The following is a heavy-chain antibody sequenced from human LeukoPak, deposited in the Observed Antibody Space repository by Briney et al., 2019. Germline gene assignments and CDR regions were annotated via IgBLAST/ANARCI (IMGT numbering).Heavy chain of an antibody. D-gene: IGHD6-13*01. CDR1: GGSISSSSYY. Sequence: PSETLSLTCTVSGGSISSSSYYWGWIRQPPGKGLEWIGSIYYSGSTYYNPSLKGRVTISVDTSKNQFSLKLSSVTAADTAVYYCARRRSSWYGNEYFQHWGQGTLVTVSS. CDR2: IYYSGST. CDR3: ARRRSSWYGNEYFQH. V-gene: IGHV4-39*01. J-gene: IGHJ1*01.